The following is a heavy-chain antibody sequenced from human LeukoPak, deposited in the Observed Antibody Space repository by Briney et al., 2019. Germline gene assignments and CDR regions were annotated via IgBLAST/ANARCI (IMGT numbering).Heavy chain of an antibody. CDR3: ARAPEYSSGHHFDY. CDR2: IYYSGST. V-gene: IGHV4-39*07. CDR1: GGSISSSSYY. J-gene: IGHJ4*02. Sequence: SETLSLTCTVSGGSISSSSYYWSWIRQPPGKGLEWIGSIYYSGSTYYNPSLKSRVTISVDTSKNQFSLKLSSVTAADTAVYYCARAPEYSSGHHFDYWGQGTLVTVSS. D-gene: IGHD6-19*01.